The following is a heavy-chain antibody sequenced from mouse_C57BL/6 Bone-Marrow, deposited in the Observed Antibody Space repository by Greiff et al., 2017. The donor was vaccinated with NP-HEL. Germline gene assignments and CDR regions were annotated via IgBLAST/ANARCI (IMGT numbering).Heavy chain of an antibody. CDR2: IYPSDSET. Sequence: VQLQQPGAELVRPGSSVKLSCKASGYTFTSYWMDWVKQRPGQGLEWIGNIYPSDSETHYNQKFKDKATLTVDKSSSTAYMQLSSLTSEDSAVYYCARKSSTVVAPSAMECWGQGTSVTVSS. CDR3: ARKSSTVVAPSAMEC. J-gene: IGHJ4*01. V-gene: IGHV1-61*01. D-gene: IGHD1-1*01. CDR1: GYTFTSYW.